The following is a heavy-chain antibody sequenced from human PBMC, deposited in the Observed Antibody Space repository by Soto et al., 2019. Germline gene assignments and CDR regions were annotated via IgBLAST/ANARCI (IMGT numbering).Heavy chain of an antibody. V-gene: IGHV3-48*03. CDR2: ISGSGSTI. CDR1: GFTFSSYE. J-gene: IGHJ5*02. CDR3: ARGLWSGYLAGFDP. D-gene: IGHD3-3*01. Sequence: GGSLRLSCAASGFTFSSYEMNWVRQAPGKGLEWLSHISGSGSTIFYADSVKGRFTISRDNARNSVYLQMNSLRAEDTAVYYCARGLWSGYLAGFDPWGQGALVTVYS.